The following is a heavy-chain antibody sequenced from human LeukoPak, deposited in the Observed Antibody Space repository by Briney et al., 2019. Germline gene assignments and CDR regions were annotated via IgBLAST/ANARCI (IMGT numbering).Heavy chain of an antibody. D-gene: IGHD2-2*01. CDR3: AKEVVPAANYYYYYYMDV. Sequence: GGSLRLSXAASGFTFSSYAMSWVRQAPGKGLEWVSAISGSGGSTYYADSVKGRFTISRDNSKNTLYLQMNSLRAEDTAVYYCAKEVVPAANYYYYYYMDVWGKGTTVTVSS. J-gene: IGHJ6*03. V-gene: IGHV3-23*01. CDR1: GFTFSSYA. CDR2: ISGSGGST.